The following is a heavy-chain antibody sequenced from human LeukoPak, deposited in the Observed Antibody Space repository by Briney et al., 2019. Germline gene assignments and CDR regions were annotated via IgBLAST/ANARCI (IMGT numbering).Heavy chain of an antibody. J-gene: IGHJ4*02. D-gene: IGHD2-2*01. V-gene: IGHV5-51*01. Sequence: GESLKISCKVSGSDFTTYWIGWVRQMPGKGLEWMGIIYPGDSDTRYSPSFQGQVTISADESISTAYLQWSSLKASDTAMYYCARHRSADDGRRLDSWGQGTLVTVSS. CDR3: ARHRSADDGRRLDS. CDR2: IYPGDSDT. CDR1: GSDFTTYW.